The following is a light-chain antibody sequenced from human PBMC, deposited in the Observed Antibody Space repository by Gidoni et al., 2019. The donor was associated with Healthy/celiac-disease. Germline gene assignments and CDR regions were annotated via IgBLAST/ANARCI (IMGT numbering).Light chain of an antibody. V-gene: IGLV2-14*01. CDR1: SSDVGGYNY. Sequence: QSALTQPASVSGSPGLSITISCTGTSSDVGGYNYVSWYQQHPGKAPKLMIYEVSNRPSGVSNRFSGSKSGNTSSLTISGLQAEDEADYYGSSYTSSSTVVFGGGTKLTVL. CDR3: SSYTSSSTVV. CDR2: EVS. J-gene: IGLJ2*01.